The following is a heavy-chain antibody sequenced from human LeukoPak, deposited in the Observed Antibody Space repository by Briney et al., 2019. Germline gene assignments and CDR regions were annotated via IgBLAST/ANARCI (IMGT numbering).Heavy chain of an antibody. Sequence: PGGSLRLSCAASGFTFDDYAMHWVRQAPGKGLEWVSGISWNSGSIGYADSAKGRFTISRDNAKSSLYLQMNSLRAEDTALYYCASRGWLQYGGFDYWGQGTLVTVSS. V-gene: IGHV3-9*01. CDR3: ASRGWLQYGGFDY. CDR1: GFTFDDYA. CDR2: ISWNSGSI. J-gene: IGHJ4*02. D-gene: IGHD5-24*01.